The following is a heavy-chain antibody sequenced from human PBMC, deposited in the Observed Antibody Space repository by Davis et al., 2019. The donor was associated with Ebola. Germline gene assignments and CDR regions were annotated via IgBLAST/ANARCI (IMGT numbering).Heavy chain of an antibody. J-gene: IGHJ6*04. CDR1: GFTFSTYW. D-gene: IGHD3-3*01. CDR2: IKEDGSVK. V-gene: IGHV3-7*03. CDR3: AKSGLSFGVVKYHYGMDV. Sequence: GGSLRLSCAASGFTFSTYWMSWVRQAPGKGLEWVANIKEDGSVKNYLDSVKGRFTISRDNSKKTLYLQMNSLRAEDTAVYYCAKSGLSFGVVKYHYGMDVWGKGTTVTVSS.